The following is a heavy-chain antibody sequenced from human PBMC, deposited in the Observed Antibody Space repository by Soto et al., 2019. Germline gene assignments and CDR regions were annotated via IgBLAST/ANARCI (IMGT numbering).Heavy chain of an antibody. J-gene: IGHJ4*02. CDR1: GYTFGTYG. CDR2: ISAYNGNT. Sequence: QVQLVQSGAEVKKPGASVKVSCKASGYTFGTYGLSWVRQAPGQGLEWMGWISAYNGNTNYAQKLQGRVTITTATSTSTAYMELGSLRSDDTAVYYCARDEGFGQLSCWGQGTLVTVSS. CDR3: ARDEGFGQLSC. D-gene: IGHD3-10*01. V-gene: IGHV1-18*01.